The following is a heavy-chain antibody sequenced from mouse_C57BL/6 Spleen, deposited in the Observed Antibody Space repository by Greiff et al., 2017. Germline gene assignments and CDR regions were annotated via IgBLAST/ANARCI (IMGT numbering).Heavy chain of an antibody. CDR1: GYTFTSYW. Sequence: QVQLQQPGPELVKPGASVQLSCKASGYTFTSYWMHWVKQRPGQGLEWIGNINPSNGGTNYNEKFKSKATLTVDKSSSTAYMQLSSLTSEDSAVYYCARGIITTGGPDYWGKGTTRTVSS. J-gene: IGHJ2*01. CDR2: INPSNGGT. CDR3: ARGIITTGGPDY. D-gene: IGHD1-1*01. V-gene: IGHV1-53*01.